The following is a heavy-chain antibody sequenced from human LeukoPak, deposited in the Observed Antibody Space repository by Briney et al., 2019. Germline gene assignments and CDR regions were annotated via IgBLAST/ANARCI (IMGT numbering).Heavy chain of an antibody. CDR1: GFTFSDYP. J-gene: IGHJ4*02. Sequence: GGSLRLSCAASGFTFSDYPMHWVRQAPGKGLEYVSAISSNGGSTYYANSVKVRFTISRDNSKNTVYLQMSSLRIEDMAVYYCARGDYINPIDYWGQGTLVTVSS. CDR3: ARGDYINPIDY. CDR2: ISSNGGST. V-gene: IGHV3-64*01. D-gene: IGHD4-11*01.